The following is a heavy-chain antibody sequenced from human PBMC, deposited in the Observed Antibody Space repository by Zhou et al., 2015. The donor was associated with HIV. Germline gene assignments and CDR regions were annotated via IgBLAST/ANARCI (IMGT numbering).Heavy chain of an antibody. J-gene: IGHJ2*01. CDR2: IIPIFGTA. V-gene: IGHV1-69*01. D-gene: IGHD1-26*01. CDR3: ARGPPGGGSYSWYFDL. Sequence: QVQLVQSGTEVKRPGSSVKVSCKASGGTFSSYAISWVRQAPGQGLEWMGGIIPIFGTANYAQKFQGRVTITADESTSTAYMELSSLRSEDTAVYYCARGPPGGGSYSWYFDLWGRGTLVTVSS. CDR1: GGTFSSYA.